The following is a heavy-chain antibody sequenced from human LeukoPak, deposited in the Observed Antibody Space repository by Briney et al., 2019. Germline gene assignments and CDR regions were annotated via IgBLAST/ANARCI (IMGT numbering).Heavy chain of an antibody. Sequence: PGGSLRLSCAASGFTFSSYAMHWVRQAPGKGLEWVAVISYDGSNKYYADSVKGRFTISRDNSKNTLYLQMNSLRAEDTAVYYCARDCTIFGVVTAFDYWGQGTLVTVSS. CDR1: GFTFSSYA. V-gene: IGHV3-30-3*01. J-gene: IGHJ4*02. D-gene: IGHD3-3*01. CDR3: ARDCTIFGVVTAFDY. CDR2: ISYDGSNK.